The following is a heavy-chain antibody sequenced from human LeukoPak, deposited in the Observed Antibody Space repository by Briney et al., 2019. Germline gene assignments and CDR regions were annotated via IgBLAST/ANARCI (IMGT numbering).Heavy chain of an antibody. D-gene: IGHD1-26*01. V-gene: IGHV3-21*01. Sequence: GGSLRLSCAASGFTFSTYSMNWVRQAPGKGLEWVSSIVPSGGYTYYADSVKGRFTISRDNAKNSLSLQMNSLRAEDTAVYYCARDPYSGGYYQYYFYYMDFRGKGTTVTVSS. CDR1: GFTFSTYS. CDR3: ARDPYSGGYYQYYFYYMDF. CDR2: IVPSGGYT. J-gene: IGHJ6*03.